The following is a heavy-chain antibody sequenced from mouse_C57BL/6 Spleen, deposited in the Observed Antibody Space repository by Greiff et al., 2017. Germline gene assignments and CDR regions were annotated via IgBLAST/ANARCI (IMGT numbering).Heavy chain of an antibody. CDR2: IWTGGGT. CDR1: GFSLTSYA. V-gene: IGHV2-9-1*01. J-gene: IGHJ4*01. Sequence: QVQLKESGPGLVAPSQSLSITCTVSGFSLTSYAISWVRQPPGQGLEWLGVIWTGGGTNYNSALNSRQSISKDNSKSKVVLKMIRMQTDDEARYYCGRKGVWVTYAMDYWGQGTSGTVSS. D-gene: IGHD2-10*02. CDR3: GRKGVWVTYAMDY.